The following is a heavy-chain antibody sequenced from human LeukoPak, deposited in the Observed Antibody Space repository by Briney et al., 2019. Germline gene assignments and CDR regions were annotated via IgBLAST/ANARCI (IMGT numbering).Heavy chain of an antibody. CDR2: IYYSGST. Sequence: PSETLSLTCTVSGGSISSYYWSWIRQPPGKGLEWIGYIYYSGSTNYNPSLKSRVTISVDTSKNQFSLKLSSVTAADTAVYYCAREVRGVISFFDYWGQGTLVTVSS. CDR3: AREVRGVISFFDY. CDR1: GGSISSYY. D-gene: IGHD3-10*01. V-gene: IGHV4-59*01. J-gene: IGHJ4*02.